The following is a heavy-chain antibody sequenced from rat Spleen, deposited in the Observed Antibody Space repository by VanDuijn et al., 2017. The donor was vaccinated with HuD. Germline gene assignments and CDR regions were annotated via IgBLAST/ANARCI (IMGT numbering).Heavy chain of an antibody. CDR1: GFTFSDYG. D-gene: IGHD2-2*01. CDR3: ARAGYLRDWYFDF. V-gene: IGHV5-29*01. Sequence: EVQLVESGGGLVQPGRSLKLSCAASGFTFSDYGMAWVRQAPTKGLEWVATISYGDSSGHSSTYYRDSVKGRFTISRDNTKNNLYLQMDNLRSEDTATYYCARAGYLRDWYFDFWGPGTMVTVSS. J-gene: IGHJ1*01. CDR2: ISYGDSSGHSST.